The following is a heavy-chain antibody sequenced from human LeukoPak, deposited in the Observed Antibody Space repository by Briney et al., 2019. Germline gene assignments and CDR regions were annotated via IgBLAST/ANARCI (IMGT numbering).Heavy chain of an antibody. J-gene: IGHJ4*02. V-gene: IGHV3-64*04. CDR1: GFIFSSYA. CDR2: ISFNGGNT. Sequence: PGGSLRLSCSASGFIFSSYAMHWVRQAPGKGLEYVSGISFNGGNTYFADSVKGRFTISRDNSKNTLYLQMNSLRAEDTAVYYCARDRTARGAYYFDYWGQGTLVTVSS. CDR3: ARDRTARGAYYFDY. D-gene: IGHD6-6*01.